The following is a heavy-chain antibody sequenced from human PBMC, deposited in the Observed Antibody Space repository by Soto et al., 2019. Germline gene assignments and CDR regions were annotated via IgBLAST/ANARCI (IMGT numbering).Heavy chain of an antibody. J-gene: IGHJ4*02. CDR1: GGSISSSSYY. Sequence: SETLSLTCTVSGGSISSSSYYWGWIRQPPGKGLEWIGSIYYSGSTYYNPSLKSRVTISVDTSKNQFSLKLSSVTAADTAVYYCARQLLWSNHYWGQGTLVTVSS. D-gene: IGHD3-10*01. V-gene: IGHV4-39*01. CDR3: ARQLLWSNHY. CDR2: IYYSGST.